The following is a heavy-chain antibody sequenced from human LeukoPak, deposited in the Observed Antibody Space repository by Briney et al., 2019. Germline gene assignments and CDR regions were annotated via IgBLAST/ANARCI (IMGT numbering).Heavy chain of an antibody. D-gene: IGHD3-10*01. CDR1: GGTFSSYA. CDR2: ISAYNGNT. CDR3: ARDFPPYYYGSGSYYNGNGGWFDP. J-gene: IGHJ5*02. V-gene: IGHV1-18*01. Sequence: ASVKVSCKASGGTFSSYAISWVRQAPGQGLEWMGWISAYNGNTNYAQKLQGRVTMTTDTSTSTAYMELRSLRSDDTAVYYCARDFPPYYYGSGSYYNGNGGWFDPWGQGTLVTVSS.